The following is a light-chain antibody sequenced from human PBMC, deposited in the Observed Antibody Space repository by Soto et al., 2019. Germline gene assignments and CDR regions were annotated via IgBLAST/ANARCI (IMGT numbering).Light chain of an antibody. CDR2: DVS. V-gene: IGLV2-14*01. Sequence: QSALTQPASVSGSPGQSITISCTGTSSDVGGYNFVSWYQQHPGKAPKLMIYDVSNRPSGVSNRLSGSKFGNTASLTISGLQAEDEADYYCSSYTSSIPPYVFGSGTKLTVL. CDR1: SSDVGGYNF. CDR3: SSYTSSIPPYV. J-gene: IGLJ1*01.